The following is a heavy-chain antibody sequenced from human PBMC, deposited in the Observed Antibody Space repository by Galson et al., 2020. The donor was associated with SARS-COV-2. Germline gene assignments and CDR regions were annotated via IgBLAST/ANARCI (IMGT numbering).Heavy chain of an antibody. Sequence: GGSLRLSCAASGFTFSSYWMHWVRQAPGKGLVWVSRINSDGSSTSYADSVKGRFTISRDNAKNTLYLQMNSLRAEDTAVYYCAILGVVVTADNWFDPWGQGTLVTVSS. CDR1: GFTFSSYW. V-gene: IGHV3-74*01. J-gene: IGHJ5*02. D-gene: IGHD2-21*02. CDR3: AILGVVVTADNWFDP. CDR2: INSDGSST.